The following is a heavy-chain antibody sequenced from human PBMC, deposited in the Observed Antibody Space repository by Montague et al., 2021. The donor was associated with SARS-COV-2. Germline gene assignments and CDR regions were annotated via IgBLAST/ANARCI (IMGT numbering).Heavy chain of an antibody. Sequence: SETLSLTCTVSGSSISSSSYYWVWIRQPPGKGLEWIGSIYYSGSTYYNPSLKSRVTISVDTSKNQFSLKLSSVTAADTAVYYCAADYGDRYWFDPWGQGTLVTVSS. V-gene: IGHV4-39*01. CDR1: GSSISSSSYY. J-gene: IGHJ5*02. D-gene: IGHD4-17*01. CDR3: AADYGDRYWFDP. CDR2: IYYSGST.